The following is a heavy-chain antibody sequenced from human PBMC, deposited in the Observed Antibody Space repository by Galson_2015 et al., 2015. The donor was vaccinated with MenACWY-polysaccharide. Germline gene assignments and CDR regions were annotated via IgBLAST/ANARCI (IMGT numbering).Heavy chain of an antibody. D-gene: IGHD4-17*01. Sequence: SVKVSCKASGYTFASYGISWVRQAPGQGLEWTGWISVYNGNTKYAQNLQGRVTMTTDTSTSTAYMELRSLRSDDTAVYYCARDFLSTVTTRPGYWGQGTLVTVSP. CDR3: ARDFLSTVTTRPGY. J-gene: IGHJ4*02. CDR1: GYTFASYG. CDR2: ISVYNGNT. V-gene: IGHV1-18*01.